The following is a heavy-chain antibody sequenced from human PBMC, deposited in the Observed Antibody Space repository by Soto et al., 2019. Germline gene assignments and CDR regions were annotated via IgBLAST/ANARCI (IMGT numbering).Heavy chain of an antibody. CDR3: VRENYYYGMDV. CDR2: INGAGNT. V-gene: IGHV3-66*01. CDR1: GFDASVNL. Sequence: EVQLVESGGGLVQPGGSLRLSCAASGFDASVNLMNWVRQAPGKGLEWVSVINGAGNTNYADSVKGRFAISRDISRNTLYLQMNTLRAEDTAVYYCVRENYYYGMDVWGHGTTVTVSS. J-gene: IGHJ6*02.